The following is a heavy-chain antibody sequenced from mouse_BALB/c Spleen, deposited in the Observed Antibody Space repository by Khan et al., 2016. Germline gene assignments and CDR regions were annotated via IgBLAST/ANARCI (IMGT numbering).Heavy chain of an antibody. CDR1: GFSLTSYG. J-gene: IGHJ3*01. CDR3: VSELGGFAY. Sequence: QVQLKESGPGLVASSQSLSITCTVSGFSLTSYGIHWVRQPPGKGLEWLGVIWAGGGTNYDSALMSRLSINKDNSKSQVFLKMNSLQTDATAMYYCVSELGGFAYWGQGTLVTVSA. D-gene: IGHD4-1*01. V-gene: IGHV2-9*02. CDR2: IWAGGGT.